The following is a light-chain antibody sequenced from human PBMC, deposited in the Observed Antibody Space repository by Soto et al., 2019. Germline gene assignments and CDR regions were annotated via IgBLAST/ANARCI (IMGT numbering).Light chain of an antibody. Sequence: IVVTQSPGTLSLSPGERATLSCRASQSVSSSSSAWYQQKPGQAPRRLLFDASSRATDIPDRCSGSGSATDYTLTISRLEPEDFAVYYCQQYDSYPPKYTLGQGTKVEIK. CDR2: DAS. V-gene: IGKV3-20*01. CDR1: QSVSSSS. CDR3: QQYDSYPPKYT. J-gene: IGKJ2*01.